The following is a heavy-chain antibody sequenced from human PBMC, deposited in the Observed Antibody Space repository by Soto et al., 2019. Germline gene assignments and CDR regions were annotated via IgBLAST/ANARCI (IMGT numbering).Heavy chain of an antibody. CDR2: ISKGGLYI. CDR3: AKQVQLQCYGMDS. Sequence: EVQLVESGGGLVKPGGSLRLSCAASGFTLSSYSMNWVRQAPGKGLEWVSSISKGGLYIYYIESVKGRFTISRDNAKNSLYLQMNSLRAEDTAVYYCAKQVQLQCYGMDSRGQGTTVNVSS. CDR1: GFTLSSYS. D-gene: IGHD1-1*01. V-gene: IGHV3-21*02. J-gene: IGHJ6*02.